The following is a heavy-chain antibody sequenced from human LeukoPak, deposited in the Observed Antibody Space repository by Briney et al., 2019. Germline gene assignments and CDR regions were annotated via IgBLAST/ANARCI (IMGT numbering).Heavy chain of an antibody. D-gene: IGHD3-22*01. V-gene: IGHV4-34*01. CDR3: ARVRGRITTIQVAFDI. CDR1: GGSFSGYY. J-gene: IGHJ3*02. Sequence: SETLSLTCAVYGGSFSGYYCNWIRKPPGKGLEWIGEINHVGSTNYNPSLKSRVTMSVDTSKNQFSLMLSSVTAADTAVYYCARVRGRITTIQVAFDIWGQGTMVTVSS. CDR2: INHVGST.